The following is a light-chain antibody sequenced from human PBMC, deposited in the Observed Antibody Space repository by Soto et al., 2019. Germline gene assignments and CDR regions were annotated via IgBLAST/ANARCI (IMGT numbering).Light chain of an antibody. CDR1: QSISSSY. J-gene: IGKJ1*01. CDR2: GAS. CDR3: QQYGSSSWT. Sequence: EIVLTQSPGTLSLSPGKRATLSCRASQSISSSYLAWYQQRPGQAPRLLIYGASSRATGIPDRFSGSGSGTEFTLNISRLEPEDFEVYYCQQYGSSSWTFGQGTKVDIK. V-gene: IGKV3-20*01.